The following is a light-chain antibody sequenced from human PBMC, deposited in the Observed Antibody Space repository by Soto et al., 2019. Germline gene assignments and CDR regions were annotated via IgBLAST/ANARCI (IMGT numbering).Light chain of an antibody. V-gene: IGKV1-17*01. Sequence: DVQMTQSPSSLSASVGDRVTITCWASQGVSGDLCWYQQKPGKAPKRRLYAASSLSSGVPSRFSGGGSGTEFTLTVSGLQPEDSATYYCQRRYSYPITFGGGTKVEI. CDR2: AAS. J-gene: IGKJ4*01. CDR3: QRRYSYPIT. CDR1: QGVSGD.